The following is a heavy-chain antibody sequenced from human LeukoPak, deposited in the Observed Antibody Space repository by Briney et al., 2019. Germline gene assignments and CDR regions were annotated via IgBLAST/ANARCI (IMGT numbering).Heavy chain of an antibody. J-gene: IGHJ4*02. D-gene: IGHD6-19*01. V-gene: IGHV1-8*01. CDR2: MNPHSGNT. CDR3: TRGSSGRRDN. CDR1: GYTFTSCD. Sequence: ASVKVSCKASGYTFTSCDINWVLQATGQGLEWMGWMNPHSGNTAYGLSFQGRITMTRDISIRTAHMEMSNLTSEDTAIYYCTRGSSGRRDNWGQGTLVTVSA.